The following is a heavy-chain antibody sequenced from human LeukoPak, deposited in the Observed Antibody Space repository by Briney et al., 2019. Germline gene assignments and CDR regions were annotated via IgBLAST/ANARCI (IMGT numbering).Heavy chain of an antibody. V-gene: IGHV3-30-3*01. CDR3: ARGICSGGSCAFDI. J-gene: IGHJ3*02. CDR1: GFTFSSYA. CDR2: ISYDGSNK. D-gene: IGHD2-15*01. Sequence: GGSLRLSCAASGFTFSSYAMHWVRQAPGKGLEWVAVISYDGSNKYYADSVKGRFTISRDNSKNTLYLQMNSLRAEDTAVYYCARGICSGGSCAFDIWGQGTMVTVSS.